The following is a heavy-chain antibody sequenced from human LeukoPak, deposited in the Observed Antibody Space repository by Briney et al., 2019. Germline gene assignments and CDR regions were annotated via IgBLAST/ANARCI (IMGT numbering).Heavy chain of an antibody. J-gene: IGHJ4*02. CDR3: AKDKATVAAKGPFDY. CDR2: ISGSGAST. D-gene: IGHD2-15*01. Sequence: GESLRLSFAASEFIFSNYAMTCVRQAPGKGLEWVSSISGSGASTYYADSVKGRFTISRDNSKNTLYLQFSSLRAEDTAVYYCAKDKATVAAKGPFDYWGQGTLVTVSS. CDR1: EFIFSNYA. V-gene: IGHV3-23*01.